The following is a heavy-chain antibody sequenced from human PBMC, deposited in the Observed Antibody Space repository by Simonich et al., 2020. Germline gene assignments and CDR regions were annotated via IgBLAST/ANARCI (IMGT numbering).Heavy chain of an antibody. Sequence: QLQMQESGPGLVKPSEILSLTCTVSGGSSSSSSSYWGWIRQPTGTGLEWVGSIYYSGSTYYNPSLKSRVTISVDTSKNQFSLKLSSVTAADTAVYYCARHAGFAFDIWGQGTMVTVSS. CDR3: ARHAGFAFDI. D-gene: IGHD6-13*01. J-gene: IGHJ3*02. CDR1: GGSSSSSSSY. V-gene: IGHV4-39*01. CDR2: IYYSGST.